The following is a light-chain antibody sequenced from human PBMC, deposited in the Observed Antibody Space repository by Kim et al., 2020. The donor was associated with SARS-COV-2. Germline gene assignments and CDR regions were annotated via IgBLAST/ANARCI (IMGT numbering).Light chain of an antibody. CDR1: LDIGNY. J-gene: IGKJ2*01. CDR3: QQYDNPPFT. Sequence: DIQMTQSPSSMSTSVGDRVTITCQASLDIGNYLNWYQQKPGKAPKLLIYDASNLEAGVPSRFSGSGAGSHFTFTISSLQPEDIATYYCQQYDNPPFTFGQGTKLEI. V-gene: IGKV1-33*01. CDR2: DAS.